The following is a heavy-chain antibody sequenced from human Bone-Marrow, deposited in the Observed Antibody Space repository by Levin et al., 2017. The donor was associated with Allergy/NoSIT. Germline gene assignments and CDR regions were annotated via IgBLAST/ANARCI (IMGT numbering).Heavy chain of an antibody. CDR3: AGSKSGSYYSFDL. J-gene: IGHJ2*01. V-gene: IGHV4-4*02. D-gene: IGHD1-26*01. Sequence: PSETLSLTCAVSGGSISSSNWWSWVRQPPGKGLEWIGEIYHSGSTNYNPSLKSRVTISVDKSKNQFSLKLSSVTAADTAVYYCAGSKSGSYYSFDLWGRGTLVTVSS. CDR2: IYHSGST. CDR1: GGSISSSNW.